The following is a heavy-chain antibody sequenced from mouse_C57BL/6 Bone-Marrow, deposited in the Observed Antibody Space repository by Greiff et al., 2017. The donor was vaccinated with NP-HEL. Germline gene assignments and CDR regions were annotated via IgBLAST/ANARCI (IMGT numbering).Heavy chain of an antibody. CDR2: ISSGGSYT. Sequence: VMLVESGGDLVKPGGSLKLSCAASGFTFSSYGMSWVRQTPDKRLEWVATISSGGSYTYYPDSVKGRFTISRDNAKNTLYLQMSSLKSEDTAMYYCARLITTVVAHWYFDVWGTGTTVTVSS. J-gene: IGHJ1*03. CDR3: ARLITTVVAHWYFDV. V-gene: IGHV5-6*02. CDR1: GFTFSSYG. D-gene: IGHD1-1*01.